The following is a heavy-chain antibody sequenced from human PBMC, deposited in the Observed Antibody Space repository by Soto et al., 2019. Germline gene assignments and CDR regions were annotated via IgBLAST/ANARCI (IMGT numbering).Heavy chain of an antibody. CDR2: VNPNSGNT. J-gene: IGHJ4*02. CDR1: GYTFTSYD. D-gene: IGHD3-22*01. V-gene: IGHV1-8*01. CDR3: ARVPLNDYYDSRGYCDY. Sequence: ASVKVSCKASGYTFTSYDINWVRQATGQGLEWMGWVNPNSGNTGYAQKFQGRVTMTRNTSISTAYMELSSLRSEETAVYYCARVPLNDYYDSRGYCDYWDQGTLVTVSS.